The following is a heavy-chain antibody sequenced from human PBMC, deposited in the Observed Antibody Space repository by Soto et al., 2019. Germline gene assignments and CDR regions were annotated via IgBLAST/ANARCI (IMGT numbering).Heavy chain of an antibody. CDR3: ARHRIYDILTGYPSLFDY. CDR2: IYYSGST. V-gene: IGHV4-39*01. CDR1: GGSISSSSYY. J-gene: IGHJ4*02. Sequence: QLQLQESGPGLVKPSETLSLTCTVSGGSISSSSYYWGWIRQPPGKGLEWIGSIYYSGSTYYNPSLKSRVTISVDTSKNQFSLKLSSVTAADTAVYYCARHRIYDILTGYPSLFDYWGQGTLVTVSS. D-gene: IGHD3-9*01.